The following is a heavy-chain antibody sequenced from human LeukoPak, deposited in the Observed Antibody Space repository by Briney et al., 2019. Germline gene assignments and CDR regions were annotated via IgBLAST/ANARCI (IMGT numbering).Heavy chain of an antibody. CDR2: IKSKTDGGTT. J-gene: IGHJ4*02. D-gene: IGHD5-12*01. Sequence: PGGSLRLSCAASGFTFSNAWMSWVRQAPGKGLEWVGRIKSKTDGGTTDYAAPVKGRFTISRDDSKNTLYLQMSTLKTEDTAVYYCTTTNVVATISPDYWGQGTLVTVSS. CDR1: GFTFSNAW. V-gene: IGHV3-15*01. CDR3: TTTNVVATISPDY.